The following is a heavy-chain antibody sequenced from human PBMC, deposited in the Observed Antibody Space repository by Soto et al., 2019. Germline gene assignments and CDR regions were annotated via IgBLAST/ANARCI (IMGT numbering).Heavy chain of an antibody. CDR2: IIPILDIA. Sequence: ASVKVSCKASGGTFSSYAISWERQAPGQGLEWMGGIIPILDIANYAQKFQGRVTITADKSTSTAYMELSSLRSEDTAVYYCAREGAYCGGDCYSGHDAFDIWGQGTMVTVSS. V-gene: IGHV1-69*10. J-gene: IGHJ3*02. CDR1: GGTFSSYA. D-gene: IGHD2-21*02. CDR3: AREGAYCGGDCYSGHDAFDI.